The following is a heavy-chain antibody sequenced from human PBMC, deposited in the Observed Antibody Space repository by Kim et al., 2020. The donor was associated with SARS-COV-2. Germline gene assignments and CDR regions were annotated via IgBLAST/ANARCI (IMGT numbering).Heavy chain of an antibody. D-gene: IGHD6-19*01. CDR3: ARGTRQWLSRHYYYYMDV. CDR1: GGSFSGYY. CDR2: INHSGST. V-gene: IGHV4-34*01. Sequence: SQTLSLTCAVYGGSFSGYYWSWIRQPPGKGLEWIGEINHSGSTNYNPSLKSRVTISVDTSKNQFSLKPSSVTAADTAVYYCARGTRQWLSRHYYYYMDVW. J-gene: IGHJ6*03.